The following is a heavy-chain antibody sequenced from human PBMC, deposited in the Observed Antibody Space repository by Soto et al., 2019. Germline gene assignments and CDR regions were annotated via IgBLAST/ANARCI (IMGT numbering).Heavy chain of an antibody. CDR3: ARLGGGYCSGGSCYTDDAFDT. V-gene: IGHV1-8*01. CDR1: GYTFTSYD. D-gene: IGHD2-15*01. Sequence: ASVKVSCKASGYTFTSYDINWVRQATGQGLEWMGWMNPNSGNTGYAQKFQDRVTMTRNTSISTAYMELSSLRSEDTAVYYCARLGGGYCSGGSCYTDDAFDTWGQGTMVTVSS. CDR2: MNPNSGNT. J-gene: IGHJ3*02.